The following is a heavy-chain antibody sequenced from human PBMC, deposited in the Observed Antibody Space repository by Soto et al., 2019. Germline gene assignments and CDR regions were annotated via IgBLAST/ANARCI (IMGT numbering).Heavy chain of an antibody. CDR2: IIPIFGTA. V-gene: IGHV1-69*06. Sequence: QVQLVQSGAEVKKPGSSVKVSCKASGGTFSSYAISWVRQAPGQGLEWMGGIIPIFGTANYAQKFQGRVTIIADKSTSTAYMELSSLRSEDTAVYYCASGTYYYDSSGYYSPPRFDYWGQGTLVTVSS. J-gene: IGHJ4*02. CDR1: GGTFSSYA. CDR3: ASGTYYYDSSGYYSPPRFDY. D-gene: IGHD3-22*01.